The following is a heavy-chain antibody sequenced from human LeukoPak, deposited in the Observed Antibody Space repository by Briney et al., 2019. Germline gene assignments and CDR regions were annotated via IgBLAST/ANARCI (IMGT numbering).Heavy chain of an antibody. V-gene: IGHV4-59*01. D-gene: IGHD3-22*01. CDR2: VYYSGST. Sequence: SETLSLTCTVSGGSISSYYWNWIRQPPGKGLEWIGYVYYSGSTKYNPSLKSRVTISIDTSKNQFSLKLSSVTAADTAVYYCARWYYDTSGYRYFDYWAREPCSPSPQ. CDR3: ARWYYDTSGYRYFDY. J-gene: IGHJ4*02. CDR1: GGSISSYY.